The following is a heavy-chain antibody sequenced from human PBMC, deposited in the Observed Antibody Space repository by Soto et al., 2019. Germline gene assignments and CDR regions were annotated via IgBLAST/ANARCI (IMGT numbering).Heavy chain of an antibody. CDR3: ARLRGTSPYSPTFDS. CDR2: RIPIFVTS. D-gene: IGHD2-21*01. J-gene: IGHJ4*02. CDR1: GGTCSIYS. Sequence: ASVEVAFKASGGTCSIYSISVVLHSPVQWVEWMGGRIPIFVTSNYAQKFQGRVTITADESTSTAYMELSSLRSEDTALYYCARLRGTSPYSPTFDSSGKGTLV. V-gene: IGHV1-69*13.